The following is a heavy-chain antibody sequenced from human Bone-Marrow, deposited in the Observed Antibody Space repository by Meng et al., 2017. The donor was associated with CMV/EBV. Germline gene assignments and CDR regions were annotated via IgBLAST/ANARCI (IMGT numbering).Heavy chain of an antibody. CDR3: ARDFHGVVATMDV. J-gene: IGHJ6*02. D-gene: IGHD3-3*01. V-gene: IGHV4-4*02. CDR2: IYHSGST. CDR1: GGSISSSNW. Sequence: SETLSLTCAVSGGSISSSNWWSWVRQPPGKGLEWIGEIYHSGSTNYNPSLKSRVTISVDKSKNQFSLKLSSVTAADPAVYYCARDFHGVVATMDVWGQGTTVTVSS.